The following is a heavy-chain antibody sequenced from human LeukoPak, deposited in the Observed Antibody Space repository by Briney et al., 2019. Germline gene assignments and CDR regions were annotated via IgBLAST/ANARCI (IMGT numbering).Heavy chain of an antibody. J-gene: IGHJ4*02. CDR1: GFTFSSYA. V-gene: IGHV3-23*01. CDR3: ARYSLQQLPPSYCDY. D-gene: IGHD6-13*01. CDR2: ISGSGGST. Sequence: GGSLRLSCAASGFTFSSYAMSWLRQAPGKGLEWVSAISGSGGSTYYADSVKGRFTISRDNSKNTLYLQMNSLRAEDRAVYYCARYSLQQLPPSYCDYWGQGTLVTVSS.